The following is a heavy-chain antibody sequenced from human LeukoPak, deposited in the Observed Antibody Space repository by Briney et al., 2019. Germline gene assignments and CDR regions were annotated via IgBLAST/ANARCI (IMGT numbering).Heavy chain of an antibody. D-gene: IGHD3-10*01. CDR1: GGSFSGYY. V-gene: IGHV4-34*01. J-gene: IGHJ5*02. CDR3: ARAPTNYYGSGSYYKRRWFDP. Sequence: SETLSLTCAVYGGSFSGYYWSWIRQPPGKGLEWIGEINHSGSTNYNPSLKSRVTISEDTSKNQFSLKLSSVTAADTAVYYCARAPTNYYGSGSYYKRRWFDPWGQGTLVTVSS. CDR2: INHSGST.